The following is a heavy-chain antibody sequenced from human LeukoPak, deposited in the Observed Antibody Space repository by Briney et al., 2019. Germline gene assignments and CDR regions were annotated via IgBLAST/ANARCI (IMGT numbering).Heavy chain of an antibody. J-gene: IGHJ4*02. V-gene: IGHV4-39*07. D-gene: IGHD3-10*01. CDR3: ARDPDYYGSGSYYNGGLFDY. CDR1: GGSISSSSYY. CDR2: IYYSGST. Sequence: SETLSLTCTVSGGSISSSSYYWGWIRQPPGKGLEWIGSIYYSGSTYYNPSLKSRVTISVDTSKNQFSLKLSSVTAADTAVYYCARDPDYYGSGSYYNGGLFDYWGQGTLVTVSS.